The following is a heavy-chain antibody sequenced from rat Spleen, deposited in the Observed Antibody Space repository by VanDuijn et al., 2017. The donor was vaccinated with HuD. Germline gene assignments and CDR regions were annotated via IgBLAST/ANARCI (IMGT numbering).Heavy chain of an antibody. CDR1: GFTFSNYG. Sequence: EVQLVESGGGLVQPGRSLKLSCAASGFTFSNYGMAWVRQAPTKGLEWVASISPGGGSAYYRESVKGRFTISRDNAKSALYLQMGSLRSEDTATYYFARSGGTHYYLPFADWGQGTLVSVSS. J-gene: IGHJ3*01. CDR3: ARSGGTHYYLPFAD. CDR2: ISPGGGSA. V-gene: IGHV5S13*01. D-gene: IGHD1-12*02.